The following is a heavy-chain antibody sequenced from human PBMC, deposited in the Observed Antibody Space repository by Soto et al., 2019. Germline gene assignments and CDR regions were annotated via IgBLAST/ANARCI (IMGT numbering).Heavy chain of an antibody. Sequence: LRLSCAASGFTFSNHGMHWVRQAPGKGLEWVAVIWYDGSNKYYADSVKGRFTLSRDNSKNTLYLQMNSLRAEDTAVYYCARDSSSHWFDPWGQGTLVTVSS. CDR3: ARDSSSHWFDP. CDR1: GFTFSNHG. V-gene: IGHV3-33*01. J-gene: IGHJ5*02. CDR2: IWYDGSNK.